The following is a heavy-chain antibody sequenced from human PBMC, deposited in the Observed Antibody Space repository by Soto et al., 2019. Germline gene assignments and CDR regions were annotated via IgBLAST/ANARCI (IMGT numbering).Heavy chain of an antibody. Sequence: SETLSLTCTVSGGSISSYYWSWIRQPPGKGLEWIGYIYYSGSTNYNPSLKSRVTISVDTSKNQFSLKLSSVTAADTAVYYCARLLHDYIKTGWFDPWGQGTLVTVSS. CDR2: IYYSGST. CDR1: GGSISSYY. V-gene: IGHV4-59*01. CDR3: ARLLHDYIKTGWFDP. D-gene: IGHD4-4*01. J-gene: IGHJ5*02.